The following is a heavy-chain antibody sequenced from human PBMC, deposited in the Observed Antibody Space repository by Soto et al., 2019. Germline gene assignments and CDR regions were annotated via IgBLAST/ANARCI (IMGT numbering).Heavy chain of an antibody. CDR3: ATGAPGATVTTTYYYYGMDV. J-gene: IGHJ6*02. CDR1: GGTFSSYA. Sequence: SVKVSCKASGGTFSSYAISWVRQAPGQGLEWMGGIIPIFGTANYAQKFQGRVTITADESTSTAYMELSRLRSDDTAVYYCATGAPGATVTTTYYYYGMDVWGQGTTVTVSS. V-gene: IGHV1-69*13. CDR2: IIPIFGTA. D-gene: IGHD4-17*01.